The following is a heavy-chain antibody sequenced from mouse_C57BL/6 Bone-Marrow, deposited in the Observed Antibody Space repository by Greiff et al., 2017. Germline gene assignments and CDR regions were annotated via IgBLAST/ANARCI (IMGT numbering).Heavy chain of an antibody. CDR3: ARDPFYYGSSDWYIDV. Sequence: EVKLVESGGDLVKPGGSLKLSCAASGFTFSSYGMSWVRQTPDKRLEWVATISSGGSYTYYPDSVKGRFTISRGNAKNTLYLQMSSLKSEDTAMYYCARDPFYYGSSDWYIDVWGTGTTVTVSS. CDR2: ISSGGSYT. J-gene: IGHJ1*03. V-gene: IGHV5-6*01. D-gene: IGHD1-1*01. CDR1: GFTFSSYG.